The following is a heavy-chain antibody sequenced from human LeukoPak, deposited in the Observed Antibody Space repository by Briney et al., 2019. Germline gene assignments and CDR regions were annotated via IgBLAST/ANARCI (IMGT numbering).Heavy chain of an antibody. CDR1: GGTFSSYA. V-gene: IGHV1-69*04. D-gene: IGHD1-20*01. CDR3: ASSYNWNAVGGDGMDV. J-gene: IGHJ6*02. Sequence: SVKVSCKASGGTFSSYAISWVRQAPGQGLEWMGRIIPILGIANYAQKFQGRVTITADKSTSTAYMELSSLRSEDTAVYYCASSYNWNAVGGDGMDVWGQGTTVTVSS. CDR2: IIPILGIA.